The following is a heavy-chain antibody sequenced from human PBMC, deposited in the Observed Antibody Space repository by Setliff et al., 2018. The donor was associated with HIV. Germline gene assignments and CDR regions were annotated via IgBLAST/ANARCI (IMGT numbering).Heavy chain of an antibody. CDR2: IYYSGST. D-gene: IGHD3-22*01. J-gene: IGHJ4*02. CDR1: GGSMSSGDYY. CDR3: ARARYYYDPDNTGSSGEYFDY. Sequence: SETLSLTCSVSGGSMSSGDYYWSWIRQHPGKGLEWIGYIYYSGSTYYNPSLKSRITISGDTSKNEFSLKVTSVTAADTAVYFCARARYYYDPDNTGSSGEYFDYWGQGALGTVSS. V-gene: IGHV4-31*03.